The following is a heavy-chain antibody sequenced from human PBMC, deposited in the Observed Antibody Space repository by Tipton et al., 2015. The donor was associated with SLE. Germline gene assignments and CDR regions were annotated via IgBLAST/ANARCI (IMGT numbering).Heavy chain of an antibody. Sequence: TLSLTCTVSGGSISSGGYYWSWNRQHPGKGLEWIGYIYDSKSTYYNPSLKSRLTMSADTSKNQISLNLNSVIPADTAMYYCARTEGSQYASWYFDRWGRGTLVSVSS. CDR2: IYDSKST. D-gene: IGHD6-13*01. J-gene: IGHJ4*02. CDR1: GGSISSGGYY. V-gene: IGHV4-31*03. CDR3: ARTEGSQYASWYFDR.